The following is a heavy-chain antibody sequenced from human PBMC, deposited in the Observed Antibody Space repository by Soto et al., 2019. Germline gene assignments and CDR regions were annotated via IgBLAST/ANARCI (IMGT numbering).Heavy chain of an antibody. V-gene: IGHV3-33*01. CDR3: ARGGIFESPTTPNH. D-gene: IGHD2-15*01. J-gene: IGHJ4*02. CDR1: GFTFSSYG. CDR2: IWYDGSNK. Sequence: GGSPRLSCAASGFTFSSYGMHWVRQAPGKGLEWVAVIWYDGSNKYYADSVKGRFTISRDNSKNTLYLQMNSLRAEDTAVYYCARGGIFESPTTPNHWGQGTLVTVSS.